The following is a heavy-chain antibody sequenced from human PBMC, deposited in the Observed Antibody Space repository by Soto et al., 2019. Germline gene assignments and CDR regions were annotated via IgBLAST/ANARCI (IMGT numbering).Heavy chain of an antibody. Sequence: GGSLRLSCAASGFTFSSYAMHWVRQAPGKGLEWVAVISYDGSNKYYADSVKGRFTISRDNSKNTLYLQMNSLRAEDTAVYYCARAIGSWWATDAFDIWGQGTMVTVSS. J-gene: IGHJ3*02. CDR1: GFTFSSYA. D-gene: IGHD6-13*01. CDR2: ISYDGSNK. V-gene: IGHV3-30-3*01. CDR3: ARAIGSWWATDAFDI.